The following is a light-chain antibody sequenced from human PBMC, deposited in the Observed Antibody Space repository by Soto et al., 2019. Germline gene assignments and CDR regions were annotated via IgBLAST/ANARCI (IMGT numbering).Light chain of an antibody. CDR2: GNS. CDR1: SSNIGAGYD. V-gene: IGLV1-40*01. Sequence: QSVLTQPPSVSGAPGQRVTISCTGSSSNIGAGYDVHWYKQLPGTAPKLLIYGNSNRPSGVPDRFPGSKSVTSASLAITGLQAEDEADYYCQSYDSSLSGVVFGGGTKVTVL. CDR3: QSYDSSLSGVV. J-gene: IGLJ2*01.